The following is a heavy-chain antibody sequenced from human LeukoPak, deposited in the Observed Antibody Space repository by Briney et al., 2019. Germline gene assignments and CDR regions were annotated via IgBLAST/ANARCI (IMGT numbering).Heavy chain of an antibody. D-gene: IGHD6-13*01. Sequence: SETLSLTCTVSGGSISSYYWSWIRQPPGTGLEWIGYIYYSGSTNYNPSLKSRVTISVDTSKNQFSLKLSSVTAADTAVYYCARVDRSSWSEDYWGQGTLVTVSS. CDR3: ARVDRSSWSEDY. CDR1: GGSISSYY. J-gene: IGHJ4*02. V-gene: IGHV4-59*01. CDR2: IYYSGST.